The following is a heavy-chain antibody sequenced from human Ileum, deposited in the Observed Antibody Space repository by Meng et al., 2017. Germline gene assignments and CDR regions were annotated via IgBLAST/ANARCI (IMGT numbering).Heavy chain of an antibody. D-gene: IGHD1-26*01. J-gene: IGHJ4*02. CDR1: GYTFTSYG. V-gene: IGHV1-18*01. CDR2: ISVYNGNT. Sequence: QVHLVQSGAEMKKPGASVMVSCKAFGYTFTSYGISWVRQAPGQGLEWMGGISVYNGNTNYAQKFQGRVTMTADTSTSTAYMELRSLRSDDTAVYYCARDYSGTSYRFSDYWCQGTLVTVSS. CDR3: ARDYSGTSYRFSDY.